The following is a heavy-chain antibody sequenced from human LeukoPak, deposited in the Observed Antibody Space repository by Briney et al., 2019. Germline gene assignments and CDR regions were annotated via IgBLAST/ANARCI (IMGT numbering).Heavy chain of an antibody. Sequence: GGSLRLSCAASGFTFSSYSMNWVRQAPGKGLEWVSYISSSSSTIYYADSVKGRFTISRDNAKNSLYLQMNSLRAEDTAVYYCARDGSYRDIDAFDIWGQGTMVTVSS. D-gene: IGHD3-16*02. J-gene: IGHJ3*02. CDR3: ARDGSYRDIDAFDI. CDR1: GFTFSSYS. V-gene: IGHV3-48*04. CDR2: ISSSSSTI.